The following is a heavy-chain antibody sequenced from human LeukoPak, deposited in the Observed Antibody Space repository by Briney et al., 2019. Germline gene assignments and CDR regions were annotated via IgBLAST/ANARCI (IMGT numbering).Heavy chain of an antibody. D-gene: IGHD3-16*01. Sequence: GGSLRLSCAASGFTFSSYAMSWVRQAPGKGLEWVSAISGSGGSTYYADSVKGRFTISRDNSKNTLYLQMNSLRAEDTAVYYCARLPLRRGGYYYYGMDVWGKGTTVTVSS. J-gene: IGHJ6*04. CDR1: GFTFSSYA. CDR2: ISGSGGST. CDR3: ARLPLRRGGYYYYGMDV. V-gene: IGHV3-23*01.